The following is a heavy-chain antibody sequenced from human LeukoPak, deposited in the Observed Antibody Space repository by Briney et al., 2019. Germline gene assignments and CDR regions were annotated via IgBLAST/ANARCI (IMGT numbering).Heavy chain of an antibody. D-gene: IGHD2/OR15-2a*01. Sequence: GGSLTLSCAASGFTFSTYAMNWVRQAPGKGLEWVSSISLTGTHIYYAASVRGRFTISRDNAKNSLNLQMNSLRAEDTALYYCARGDTSLQRNDALDIWGQGTMVSVSS. V-gene: IGHV3-21*01. CDR3: ARGDTSLQRNDALDI. J-gene: IGHJ3*02. CDR2: ISLTGTHI. CDR1: GFTFSTYA.